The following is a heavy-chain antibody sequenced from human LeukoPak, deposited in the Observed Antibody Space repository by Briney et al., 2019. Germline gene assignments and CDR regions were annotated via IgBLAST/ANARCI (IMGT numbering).Heavy chain of an antibody. J-gene: IGHJ4*02. D-gene: IGHD1-26*01. CDR2: ISSSSSPI. Sequence: GGSLRLSCAASGFTFSSYSMNWVRQAPGKGLEWVSYISSSSSPIYYADSVKGRFTISRDNAKNSLYLQMNSLRVEDAAVYYCARVRGSYRVDCWGQGALVTVSS. V-gene: IGHV3-48*04. CDR1: GFTFSSYS. CDR3: ARVRGSYRVDC.